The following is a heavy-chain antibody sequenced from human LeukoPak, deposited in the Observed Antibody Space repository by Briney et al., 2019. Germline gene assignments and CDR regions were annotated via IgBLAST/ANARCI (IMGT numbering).Heavy chain of an antibody. CDR3: ARVSIAARFDY. CDR2: IYYSGGT. CDR1: GGSISSSSYY. D-gene: IGHD6-6*01. V-gene: IGHV4-39*01. Sequence: SETLSLTCTVSGGSISSSSYYWGWIRQPPEKGLEWIGSIYYSGGTYHNPSLKSRVTISVDTSKNQFSLKLSSVTTADTAVYYCARVSIAARFDYWGQGTLVTVSS. J-gene: IGHJ4*02.